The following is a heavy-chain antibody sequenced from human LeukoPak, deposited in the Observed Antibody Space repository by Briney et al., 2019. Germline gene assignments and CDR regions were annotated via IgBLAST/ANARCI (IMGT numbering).Heavy chain of an antibody. CDR1: GFTFSNAW. J-gene: IGHJ3*02. CDR3: ASALFSSSYDI. Sequence: PGGSLRLSCAASGFTFSNAWMSWVRQAPGKGLEWVGRIKSKTDGGTTDYAAPVKGRFTISRDDSKNTLYLQMNSLRAEDTAVYFCASALFSSSYDIWGQGTMVTVSS. D-gene: IGHD6-13*01. V-gene: IGHV3-15*01. CDR2: IKSKTDGGTT.